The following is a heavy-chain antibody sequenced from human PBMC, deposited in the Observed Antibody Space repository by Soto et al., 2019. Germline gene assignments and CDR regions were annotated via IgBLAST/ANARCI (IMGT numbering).Heavy chain of an antibody. Sequence: GGSLRLSCAASGFTFSDYYMSWIRQAPGKGLEWVSYISSSGSTIYYADSVKGRFTISRDNAKNSLYLQMNSLRAEDTAVYYCARVHLVTGTKRAVYYYYYMDVWGKGTTVTVSS. CDR3: ARVHLVTGTKRAVYYYYYMDV. V-gene: IGHV3-11*01. J-gene: IGHJ6*03. D-gene: IGHD1-7*01. CDR2: ISSSGSTI. CDR1: GFTFSDYY.